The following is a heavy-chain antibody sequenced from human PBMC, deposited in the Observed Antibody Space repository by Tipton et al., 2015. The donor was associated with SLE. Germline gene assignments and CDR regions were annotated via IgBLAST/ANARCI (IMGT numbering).Heavy chain of an antibody. CDR2: VYLGGSS. CDR1: GSSINSYY. Sequence: TLSLTCSVSGSSINSYYWSWIRQSPGKGLEWIGYVYLGGSSNYNPSLKSRVTISIDTSKNHVSLKLKSVTAADTAVYYCARQEGGSEGTSYYSHFMDVWGKGTTVTVS. J-gene: IGHJ6*03. V-gene: IGHV4-59*08. D-gene: IGHD5-12*01. CDR3: ARQEGGSEGTSYYSHFMDV.